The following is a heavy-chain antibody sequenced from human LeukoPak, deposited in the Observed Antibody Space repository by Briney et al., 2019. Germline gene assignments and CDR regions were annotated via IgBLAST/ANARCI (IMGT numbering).Heavy chain of an antibody. CDR1: GFILSSYS. D-gene: IGHD6-25*01. Sequence: GGSLRLSCAASGFILSSYSMAWVRQAPGKGLEWLSYISSSGKIWYADSLKGRSTVSRDNDKNSLYLQMNSLRDEDTAVYYCARSAKPGGHDFDPWGQGTLVTVSS. CDR3: ARSAKPGGHDFDP. CDR2: ISSSGKI. J-gene: IGHJ5*02. V-gene: IGHV3-48*02.